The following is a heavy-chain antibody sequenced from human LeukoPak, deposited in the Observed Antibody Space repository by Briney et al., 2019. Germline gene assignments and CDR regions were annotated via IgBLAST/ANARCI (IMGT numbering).Heavy chain of an antibody. J-gene: IGHJ3*02. CDR3: ARGPYSYDSSGAFDI. CDR2: IYYSGST. CDR1: GGSISSYY. D-gene: IGHD3-22*01. Sequence: SETLSLTCTVSGGSISSYYWSWIRQPPGKGLEWIGYIYYSGSTNYNPSLKSRVSISVDTSKHQFSLKLSSVTAADTAVYYCARGPYSYDSSGAFDIWGQGTMVTVSS. V-gene: IGHV4-59*01.